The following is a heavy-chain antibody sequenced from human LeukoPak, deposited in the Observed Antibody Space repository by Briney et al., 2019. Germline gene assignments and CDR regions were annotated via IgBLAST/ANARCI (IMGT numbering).Heavy chain of an antibody. CDR3: ARGLMVRGIGYYFDY. Sequence: SETLSLTCTVSGGSISSGDYYWSWIRQPPGKGLEWIGYIYYSGSTYYNPSLKSRVTISVDTSKNQFSLKLSSVTAADTAVYYCARGLMVRGIGYYFDYWGQGTLVTVSS. CDR2: IYYSGST. D-gene: IGHD3-10*01. CDR1: GGSISSGDYY. J-gene: IGHJ4*02. V-gene: IGHV4-30-4*08.